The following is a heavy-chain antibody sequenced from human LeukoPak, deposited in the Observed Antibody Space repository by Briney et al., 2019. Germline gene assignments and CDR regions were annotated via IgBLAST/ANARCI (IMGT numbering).Heavy chain of an antibody. CDR3: ARELLRFLEWSFDY. Sequence: PSETLSLTCAVYGGSFSGYYWSWIRQPPGKGLEWIGEINHSGSTNYNPSLKSRVTMSLDTSRNQFSLKLSSVTAADTAVYYCARELLRFLEWSFDYWGQGTLVTVSS. V-gene: IGHV4-34*01. CDR1: GGSFSGYY. J-gene: IGHJ4*02. D-gene: IGHD3-3*01. CDR2: INHSGST.